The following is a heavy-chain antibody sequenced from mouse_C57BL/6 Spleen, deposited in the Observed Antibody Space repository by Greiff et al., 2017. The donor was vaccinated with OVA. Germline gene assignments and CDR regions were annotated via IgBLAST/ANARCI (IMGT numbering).Heavy chain of an antibody. CDR3: TRPVVATNYFDY. CDR1: GYTFTDYE. J-gene: IGHJ2*01. Sequence: QVQLQQSGAELVRPGASVTLSCKASGYTFTDYEMHWVKQTPVHGLEWIGAIDPETGGTAYNQKFKGKAILTADKSSSTAYMELRSLTSEDSAVYYCTRPVVATNYFDYWGQGTTLTVSS. V-gene: IGHV1-15*01. CDR2: IDPETGGT. D-gene: IGHD1-1*01.